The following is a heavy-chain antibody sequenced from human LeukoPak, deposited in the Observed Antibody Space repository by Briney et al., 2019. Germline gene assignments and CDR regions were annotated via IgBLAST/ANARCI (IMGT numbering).Heavy chain of an antibody. CDR2: ISYDGSNK. D-gene: IGHD5-24*01. Sequence: GSLSLSCAASGFTFSSYGMHWVRQAPGKGLEWVAVISYDGSNKYYADSVKGRFTISRDNSKNTLYLQMNSLRAEDTAVYYCAKALGDGYRRRRFDYWGQGTLVTVSS. CDR1: GFTFSSYG. V-gene: IGHV3-30*18. J-gene: IGHJ4*02. CDR3: AKALGDGYRRRRFDY.